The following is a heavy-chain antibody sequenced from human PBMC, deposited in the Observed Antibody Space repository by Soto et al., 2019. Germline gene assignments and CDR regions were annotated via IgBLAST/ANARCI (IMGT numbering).Heavy chain of an antibody. D-gene: IGHD6-19*01. CDR1: RFTFTTYA. J-gene: IGHJ4*02. CDR3: ARCGYISGWYCYFDF. CDR2: MSSDGTNE. V-gene: IGHV3-30-3*01. Sequence: LRLSCAASRFTFTTYAMNWVRQAPGKGLEWVALMSSDGTNEHYADSVRGRFTVSRDNSRNTLFLQMNNLRTDDTAVYYYARCGYISGWYCYFDFWGLGTLVTVSS.